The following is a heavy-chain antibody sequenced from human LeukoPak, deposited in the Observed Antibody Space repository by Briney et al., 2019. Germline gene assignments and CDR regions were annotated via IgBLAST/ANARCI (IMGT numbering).Heavy chain of an antibody. CDR1: GGSFSGYY. CDR2: INHSGST. CDR3: ARAGLCSGGGCYSGRIDS. Sequence: SETLSLTCAVYGGSFSGYYWSWIRQPPGKGLEWIGEINHSGSTNYNPSLKSRVTISVDTSKNQFSLKLSSVTAADTAVYFCARAGLCSGGGCYSGRIDSWGQGTLVTVSS. J-gene: IGHJ4*02. D-gene: IGHD2-15*01. V-gene: IGHV4-34*01.